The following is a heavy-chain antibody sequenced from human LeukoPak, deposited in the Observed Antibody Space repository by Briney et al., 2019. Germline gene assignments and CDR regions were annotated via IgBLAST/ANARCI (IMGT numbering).Heavy chain of an antibody. J-gene: IGHJ4*02. Sequence: PGGSLRLSCAVSGFTLSNYGMSWVRQAPGKGLEWVAGISGSAGGTYYADSVKGRFTISRDNAKNTLYLQLNNLRAEDTAVYFCAKRGVVIRVILVGFYKEAYYFDSWGQGALVTVSS. CDR2: ISGSAGGT. CDR3: AKRGVVIRVILVGFYKEAYYFDS. D-gene: IGHD3-22*01. CDR1: GFTLSNYG. V-gene: IGHV3-23*01.